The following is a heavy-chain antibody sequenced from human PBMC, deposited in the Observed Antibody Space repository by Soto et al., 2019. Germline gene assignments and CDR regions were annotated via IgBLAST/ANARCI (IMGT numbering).Heavy chain of an antibody. CDR3: ARDRSEIVVVPAAPYYYYGMDV. J-gene: IGHJ6*02. V-gene: IGHV1-69*13. CDR1: GGTCSSYA. Sequence: SVKVSCKASGGTCSSYAISWVRQAPGQGLEWMGGIIPIFGTANYAQKFQGRVTITADESTSTAYMELSSLRSEDTAVYYCARDRSEIVVVPAAPYYYYGMDVWGQGTTVTVSS. D-gene: IGHD2-2*01. CDR2: IIPIFGTA.